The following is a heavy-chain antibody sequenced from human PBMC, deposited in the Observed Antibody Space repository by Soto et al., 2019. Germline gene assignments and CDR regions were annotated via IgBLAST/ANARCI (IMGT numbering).Heavy chain of an antibody. Sequence: SVKIACKAPGYPFTSYGISWVRQAPGQGLEWMGWISAYNGNTNYSQKLQGRVTMTTDTSTSTAYMELRSLRSDDTAVYYCARGGYDFWSGYWNWFDPWGQGTLVTVSS. D-gene: IGHD3-3*01. CDR2: ISAYNGNT. V-gene: IGHV1-18*04. CDR3: ARGGYDFWSGYWNWFDP. CDR1: GYPFTSYG. J-gene: IGHJ5*02.